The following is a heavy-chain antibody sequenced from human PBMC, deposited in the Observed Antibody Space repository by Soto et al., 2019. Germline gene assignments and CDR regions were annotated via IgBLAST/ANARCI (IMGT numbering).Heavy chain of an antibody. Sequence: ASVKVSCKASGYTFTSYYMRWVRQAPGQGLEWMGIINPSGGSTSYAQKFQGRVTMTRDTSTSTVYMELSSLRSEDTAVYYRARKQNYYGSGTPRGMDVWGQGTTVTVSS. CDR1: GYTFTSYY. D-gene: IGHD3-10*01. CDR2: INPSGGST. J-gene: IGHJ6*02. CDR3: ARKQNYYGSGTPRGMDV. V-gene: IGHV1-46*01.